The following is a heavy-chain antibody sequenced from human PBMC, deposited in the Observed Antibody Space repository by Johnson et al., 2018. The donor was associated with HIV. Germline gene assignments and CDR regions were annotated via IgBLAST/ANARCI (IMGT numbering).Heavy chain of an antibody. J-gene: IGHJ3*02. V-gene: IGHV3-66*03. CDR3: ARIRTVEVQSLGIDDAFDI. CDR2: IYVGDNT. Sequence: VQLVESGGGLIQPGGSLRVSCAASGFSVSGNYMSWVRQAPGKGLEWVSSIYVGDNTYYADSVNGRFTISRDNSKNTLYLQMKSLSAEDTAVYYCARIRTVEVQSLGIDDAFDIWGQGTMVTVS. D-gene: IGHD4-11*01. CDR1: GFSVSGNY.